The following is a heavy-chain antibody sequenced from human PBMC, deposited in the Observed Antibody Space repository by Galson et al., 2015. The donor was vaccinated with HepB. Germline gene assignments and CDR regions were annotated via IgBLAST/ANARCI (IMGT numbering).Heavy chain of an antibody. CDR1: GFTFSSYS. CDR3: AKPIASGPGGRYFDY. Sequence: SLRLSCAASGFTFSSYSMNWVRQAPGKGLEWVSSISSSSSYIYYADSVKGRFTISRDNAKNSLYLQMNSLRAEDTAVYYCAKPIASGPGGRYFDYWGQGTLVTVSS. J-gene: IGHJ4*02. V-gene: IGHV3-21*01. CDR2: ISSSSSYI. D-gene: IGHD2-15*01.